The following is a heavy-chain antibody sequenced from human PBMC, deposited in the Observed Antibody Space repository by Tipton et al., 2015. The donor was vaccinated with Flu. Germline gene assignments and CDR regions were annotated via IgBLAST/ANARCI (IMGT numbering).Heavy chain of an antibody. CDR3: ARDANYGSEPPNDGFDV. J-gene: IGHJ3*01. CDR2: ISSDGSFT. Sequence: SLRLSCAASGFTFNKFRMHWVRQDPGQGLVWVSFISSDGSFTSHADSVKGRFTISRDNAKNMLYLQMNSLRAEDTSVYYCARDANYGSEPPNDGFDVWGQGTTVAVSS. V-gene: IGHV3-74*01. CDR1: GFTFNKFR. D-gene: IGHD2-15*01.